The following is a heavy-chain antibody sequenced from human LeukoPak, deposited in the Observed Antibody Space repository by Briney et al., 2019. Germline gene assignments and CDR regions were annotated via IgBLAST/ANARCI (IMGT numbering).Heavy chain of an antibody. J-gene: IGHJ4*02. D-gene: IGHD6-6*01. CDR1: GFTFSSYA. CDR3: ARGPNSNWSGLDF. Sequence: PPGGSLRLSCAASGFTFSSYAMSWVRQAPGKGLVWVSRISPTGSTTSYADSVKGRFTVSRDNAKNTLYLQVNNLRAEDTAVYYCARGPNSNWSGLDFWGQGTLLTISS. CDR2: ISPTGSTT. V-gene: IGHV3-74*01.